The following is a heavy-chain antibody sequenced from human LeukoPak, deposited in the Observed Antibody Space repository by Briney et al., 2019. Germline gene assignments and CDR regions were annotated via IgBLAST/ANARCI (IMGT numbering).Heavy chain of an antibody. CDR1: GYTFTIYY. Sequence: ASVTVSCTASGYTFTIYYMHWVRQAPGQGLEWMGIINPSGGSTSYAQKFQGRVTMTRDTSTSTVYMELSSLRSEDTAVYYCARDEGDSSGYPTHGDYWGQGTWSPSPQ. J-gene: IGHJ4*02. CDR2: INPSGGST. D-gene: IGHD3-22*01. CDR3: ARDEGDSSGYPTHGDY. V-gene: IGHV1-46*01.